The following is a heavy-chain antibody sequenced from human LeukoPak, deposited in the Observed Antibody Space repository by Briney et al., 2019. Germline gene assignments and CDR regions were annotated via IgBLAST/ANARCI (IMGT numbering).Heavy chain of an antibody. CDR1: GGSYSNYA. J-gene: IGHJ6*03. CDR2: IIPIFGAT. D-gene: IGHD3-16*01. CDR3: AKQGAVRQDYYMDV. V-gene: IGHV1-69*06. Sequence: SVNVSCKASGGSYSNYAIAWVRQAPGHGLEWMGRIIPIFGATTYAQKFQGRVTITADMGSSTAYLELTGLTSEDTALYFGAKQGAVRQDYYMDVWGNGTTVIVSS.